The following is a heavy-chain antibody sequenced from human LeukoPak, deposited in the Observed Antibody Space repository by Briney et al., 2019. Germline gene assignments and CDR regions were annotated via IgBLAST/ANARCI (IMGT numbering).Heavy chain of an antibody. CDR1: GYTFTGYY. CDR2: INPNSGGT. CDR3: ATNSHELLWFGELFDY. J-gene: IGHJ4*02. Sequence: GASVKVSCKASGYTFTGYYMHWVRQAPGQGLEWMGWINPNSGGTKYAQKFQGRVIMTRDTSISTAYMEPSRLRSDDTAVYYCATNSHELLWFGELFDYWGQGTLVTVSS. D-gene: IGHD3-10*01. V-gene: IGHV1-2*02.